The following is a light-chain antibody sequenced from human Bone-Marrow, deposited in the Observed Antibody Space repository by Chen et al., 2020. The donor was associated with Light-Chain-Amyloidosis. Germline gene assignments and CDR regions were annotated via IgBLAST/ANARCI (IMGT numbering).Light chain of an antibody. V-gene: IGLV3-21*02. Sequence: SYVLTQPSSVSVAPGQTATIACGGNNIGATSVHWYQQTPGQAPLLVVDDDSDRPSGIPERLSGSNSGNTATLTISRVEAGDEADYYCQVWDRSSDRPVLGGGTKLTVL. CDR1: NIGATS. CDR3: QVWDRSSDRPV. J-gene: IGLJ3*02. CDR2: DDS.